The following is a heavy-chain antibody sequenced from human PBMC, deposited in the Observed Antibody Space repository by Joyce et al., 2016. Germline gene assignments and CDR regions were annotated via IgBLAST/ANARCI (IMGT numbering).Heavy chain of an antibody. CDR3: ARGGLVYDYSMDV. D-gene: IGHD2-21*01. V-gene: IGHV3-21*02. CDR2: SSGDRRVL. J-gene: IGHJ6*02. Sequence: EVQLVESGGGLVKPGGSLKISCAASGFMFSTSSMSWFRQGPGKGLEWVSASSGDRRVLFHAYSVRGRFTVSRDNAENSLYLQMKSLRVEDTAVYFCARGGLVYDYSMDVWGQGTTVIVSS. CDR1: GFMFSTSS.